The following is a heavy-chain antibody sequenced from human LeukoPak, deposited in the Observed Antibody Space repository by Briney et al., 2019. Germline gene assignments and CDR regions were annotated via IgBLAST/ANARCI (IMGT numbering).Heavy chain of an antibody. V-gene: IGHV6-1*01. CDR3: LPGPTDY. Sequence: SQTLSLTCAISGDSVSSNSAAWNWIRQSPSRGLEWLGRTYYRSKWYSDYAVSVRSRITIKSDTSKNQFSLQLNSVTPEDTAVYYCLPGPTDYWGQGTLVTVSS. J-gene: IGHJ4*02. CDR2: TYYRSKWYS. D-gene: IGHD2-2*01. CDR1: GDSVSSNSAA.